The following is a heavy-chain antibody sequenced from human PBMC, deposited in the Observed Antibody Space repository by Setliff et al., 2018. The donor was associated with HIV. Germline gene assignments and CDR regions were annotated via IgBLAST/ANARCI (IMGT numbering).Heavy chain of an antibody. CDR3: ARARGPPLPVLDF. CDR1: GGSITTTNYH. D-gene: IGHD3-10*01. V-gene: IGHV4-39*07. Sequence: PSETLSLTCTVSGGSITTTNYHWGWVRQSPGKGLEWIGVIYYRGSAYYNLSLQSRVTLSVDTSKNPFSLHLTSVTAADTAVYFCARARGPPLPVLDFWGPGTLVTVSS. J-gene: IGHJ4*02. CDR2: IYYRGSA.